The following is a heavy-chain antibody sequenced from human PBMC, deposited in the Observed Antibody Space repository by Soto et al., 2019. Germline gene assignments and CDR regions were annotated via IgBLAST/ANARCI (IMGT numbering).Heavy chain of an antibody. CDR3: ARGSTTEKVDS. V-gene: IGHV4-34*01. Sequence: SETLSLTCAVYGGSFSGYYWSWIRQPPGKGLEWIGEINHSGSTNYNPSLKSRVTISADTSMNQFSLALTSVTAADTAMYYCARGSTTEKVDSWGQGILVTVSS. J-gene: IGHJ4*02. CDR2: INHSGST. CDR1: GGSFSGYY.